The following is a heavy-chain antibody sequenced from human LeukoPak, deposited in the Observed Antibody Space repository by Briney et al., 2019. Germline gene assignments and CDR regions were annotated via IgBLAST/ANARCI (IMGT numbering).Heavy chain of an antibody. CDR2: INHSGST. CDR3: ARDYGGKRYYYYGMDV. J-gene: IGHJ6*02. CDR1: GGSFSGYY. V-gene: IGHV4-34*01. Sequence: PSETLSLTCAVYGGSFSGYYWSWIRQPPGKGLEWIGEINHSGSTNYNPSLKSRVTISVDTSKNQFSLKLSSVTAAGTAVYYCARDYGGKRYYYYGMDVWGQGTTVTVSS. D-gene: IGHD4-23*01.